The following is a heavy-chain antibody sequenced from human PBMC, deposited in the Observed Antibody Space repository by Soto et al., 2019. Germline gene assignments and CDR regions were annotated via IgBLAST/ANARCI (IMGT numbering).Heavy chain of an antibody. V-gene: IGHV2-5*02. CDR1: GFSLSTSGVG. J-gene: IGHJ5*02. CDR2: IYWDDDK. CDR3: AHSPRFDP. Sequence: QITLKESGPALVKPTQTLTLTCTFSGFSLSTSGVGVAWIRQPPGKALEWLALIYWDDDKRYNPSVKNRLTITTATSKNQVVLTMTNMDPVDTATYYCAHSPRFDPWGQGTLVTVSS.